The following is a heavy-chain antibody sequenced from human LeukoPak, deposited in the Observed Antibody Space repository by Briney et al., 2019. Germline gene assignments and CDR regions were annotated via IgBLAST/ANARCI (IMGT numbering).Heavy chain of an antibody. CDR3: ARVRVDHDFDY. J-gene: IGHJ4*02. CDR1: GYTFTGYY. V-gene: IGHV1-2*02. Sequence: ASVKFSCKASGYTFTGYYMHWVRQAPGQGLEWMGWINPNSGGTNYAQKFQGRVTMTRDTSISTAYMDLSRLRSDDTAVYYCARVRVDHDFDYWGQGTLVTVSS. D-gene: IGHD1-14*01. CDR2: INPNSGGT.